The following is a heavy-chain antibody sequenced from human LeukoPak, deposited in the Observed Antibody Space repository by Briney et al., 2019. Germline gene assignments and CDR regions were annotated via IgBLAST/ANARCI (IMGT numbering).Heavy chain of an antibody. J-gene: IGHJ6*03. CDR3: ARAPPPSGYYYYYYYMDV. D-gene: IGHD3-3*01. CDR2: IHYSGTT. V-gene: IGHV4-59*01. CDR1: GGSMSPYY. Sequence: PSETLSLTCTVSGGSMSPYYWSWIRQSPKKGLEWIGYIHYSGTTNYNPSLKSRVTMSVDTSKSQFSLRLSSVTAADTPVYYRARAPPPSGYYYYYYYMDVWGKGTTVTVSS.